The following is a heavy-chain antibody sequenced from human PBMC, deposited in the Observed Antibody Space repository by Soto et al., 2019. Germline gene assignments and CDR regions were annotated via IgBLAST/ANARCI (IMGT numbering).Heavy chain of an antibody. CDR1: GFTFSSYA. D-gene: IGHD3-3*01. V-gene: IGHV3-23*01. CDR2: ISGSGGST. Sequence: EVQLLESGGGLVQPGGSLRLSCAASGFTFSSYAMSWVRQAPGKGLEWVSAISGSGGSTYDADSVKGRFTISRDNSKNTLYLQMNSLRAEDTAVYYCANSLRFLEWLNYYYYIDVWGKGTTVTVSS. J-gene: IGHJ6*03. CDR3: ANSLRFLEWLNYYYYIDV.